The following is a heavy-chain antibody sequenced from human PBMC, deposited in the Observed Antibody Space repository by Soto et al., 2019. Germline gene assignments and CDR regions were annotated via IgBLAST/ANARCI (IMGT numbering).Heavy chain of an antibody. CDR2: ISAYNGNT. V-gene: IGHV1-18*01. CDR3: ARVVEAANPPSYYYYMDV. Sequence: ASVKVSCKASGYTFTSYGISWVRQAPGQGLEWMGWISAYNGNTNYAQKLQGRVTMTTDTSTSTAYMELRSLRSDDTAVYYCARVVEAANPPSYYYYMDVWGKGTTVTVSS. D-gene: IGHD6-13*01. CDR1: GYTFTSYG. J-gene: IGHJ6*03.